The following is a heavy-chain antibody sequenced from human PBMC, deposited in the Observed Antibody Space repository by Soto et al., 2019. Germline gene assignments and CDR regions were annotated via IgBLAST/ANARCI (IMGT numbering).Heavy chain of an antibody. Sequence: QVQLVQSGAEVKKPGASVKVSCKASGYTFTNFGISWVRQAPGQGLEWMGWISAYNGNTNYAQKIQGRVTMTTDTCTSTADMEVRSLRFDDTAGYYGARGGGQRDYGGEGTVVTVSP. CDR1: GYTFTNFG. CDR2: ISAYNGNT. J-gene: IGHJ4*02. V-gene: IGHV1-18*01. CDR3: ARGGGQRDY. D-gene: IGHD3-16*01.